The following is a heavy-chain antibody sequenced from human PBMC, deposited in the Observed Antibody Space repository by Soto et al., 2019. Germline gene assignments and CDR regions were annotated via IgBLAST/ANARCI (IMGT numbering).Heavy chain of an antibody. CDR3: ARDLGDYYGSGSYRTKNYYSYGMDV. V-gene: IGHV1-69*13. J-gene: IGHJ6*02. Sequence: GASVKVSCKASGGTFSGYAISWVRQAPGQGLEWMGGIIPIFGTANYAQKFQGRVTITADESTSTAYMELSSLRSEDTAVYYCARDLGDYYGSGSYRTKNYYSYGMDVWGQGTTVTVSS. CDR1: GGTFSGYA. D-gene: IGHD3-10*01. CDR2: IIPIFGTA.